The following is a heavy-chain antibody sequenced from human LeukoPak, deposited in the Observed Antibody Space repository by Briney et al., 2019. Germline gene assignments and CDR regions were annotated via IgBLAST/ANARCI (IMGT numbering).Heavy chain of an antibody. Sequence: SETLSLTCAVYGGSFSGYYWSWNRQPPGKGLEWIGEINHSGSTNYNPSLKSRVTISVDTSKNQFSLKLSSVTAADTAVYYCARARGAYYGSGSYYPSSSYFDYWGQGTLVTVSS. D-gene: IGHD3-10*01. CDR1: GGSFSGYY. V-gene: IGHV4-34*01. CDR3: ARARGAYYGSGSYYPSSSYFDY. J-gene: IGHJ4*02. CDR2: INHSGST.